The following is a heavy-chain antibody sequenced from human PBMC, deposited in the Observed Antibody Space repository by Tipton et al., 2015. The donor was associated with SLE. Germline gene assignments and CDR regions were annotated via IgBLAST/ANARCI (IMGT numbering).Heavy chain of an antibody. V-gene: IGHV4-31*02. Sequence: RSLRLSCTVSGGSINSGDFYWSWIRQRPGKGLEWIGYIHNSGSTYYNPSLKSRVTISEDTSNNQFSLKLNSVTAADTAVYYCARVKTGAARFFDYWGQGTLVTVSS. CDR1: GGSINSGDFY. CDR3: ARVKTGAARFFDY. CDR2: IHNSGST. J-gene: IGHJ4*02. D-gene: IGHD6-6*01.